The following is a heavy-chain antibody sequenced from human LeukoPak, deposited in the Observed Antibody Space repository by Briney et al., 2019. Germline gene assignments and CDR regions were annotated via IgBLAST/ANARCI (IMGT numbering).Heavy chain of an antibody. V-gene: IGHV3-21*01. Sequence: GGSLRLSCAASGFTFSSYSMNWLRQAPGKGLEWVSSISSSSSYIYYADSVKGRFTISGHNAKNSLYLQMNSRRAEDTAVYYSARDHAPFPWGQGTLVTVSS. CDR3: ARDHAPFP. CDR1: GFTFSSYS. CDR2: ISSSSSYI. J-gene: IGHJ5*02.